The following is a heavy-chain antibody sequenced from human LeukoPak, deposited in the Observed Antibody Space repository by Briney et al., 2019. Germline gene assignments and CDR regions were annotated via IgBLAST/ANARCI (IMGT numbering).Heavy chain of an antibody. CDR1: GFTFSGSA. J-gene: IGHJ5*02. Sequence: GGSLRLSCAASGFTFSGSAMHWVRQASGKGLEWVGRIRSKANSYATAYAASVKGRFTISRDDSKNTAYLQMNSLKTEDTAVYYCTRHGIAAAGSNWFDLWGQGTLVTVSS. CDR2: IRSKANSYAT. CDR3: TRHGIAAAGSNWFDL. D-gene: IGHD6-13*01. V-gene: IGHV3-73*01.